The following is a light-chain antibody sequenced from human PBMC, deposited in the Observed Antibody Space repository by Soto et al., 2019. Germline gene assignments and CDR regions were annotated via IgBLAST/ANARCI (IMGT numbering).Light chain of an antibody. V-gene: IGKV3-15*01. CDR3: QQYTNTNNPWM. CDR2: GAS. CDR1: QSVSSN. J-gene: IGKJ1*01. Sequence: TVMSQYPATLSVTPGETDTHSCRAIQSVSSNLAWYQQKPGQAPRLLIYGASTRATGIPARFSGSGSGTEFTLIISGLQPDDSATYYCQQYTNTNNPWMFGQGTKVDI.